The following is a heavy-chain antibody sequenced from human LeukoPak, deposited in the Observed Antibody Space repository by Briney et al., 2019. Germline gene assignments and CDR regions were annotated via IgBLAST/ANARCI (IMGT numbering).Heavy chain of an antibody. D-gene: IGHD5-24*01. Sequence: SETLSLTCSVSGGSVRSYSWSWIRQPPGKGLEWIGYIHYSGTTNYKPSLKSRVIISVETTKNQFSPKLSSVTAADTAVYYCARHRGESLVATILHAFDIWGQGTMVTVSS. CDR3: ARHRGESLVATILHAFDI. J-gene: IGHJ3*02. V-gene: IGHV4-59*08. CDR2: IHYSGTT. CDR1: GGSVRSYS.